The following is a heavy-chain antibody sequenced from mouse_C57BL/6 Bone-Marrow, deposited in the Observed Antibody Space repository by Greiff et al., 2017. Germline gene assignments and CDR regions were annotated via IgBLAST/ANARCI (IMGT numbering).Heavy chain of an antibody. Sequence: QVQLQQSGAELARPGASVKLSCKASGYTFTSYGISWVKQRTGQGLEWIGEIYPRSGNTYYNEKFKGKATLTADKSSSTAYMELRSLTSEDSAVYFCATLYYYGSSFFAYWGQGTLVTVSA. CDR2: IYPRSGNT. D-gene: IGHD1-1*01. V-gene: IGHV1-81*01. CDR1: GYTFTSYG. J-gene: IGHJ3*01. CDR3: ATLYYYGSSFFAY.